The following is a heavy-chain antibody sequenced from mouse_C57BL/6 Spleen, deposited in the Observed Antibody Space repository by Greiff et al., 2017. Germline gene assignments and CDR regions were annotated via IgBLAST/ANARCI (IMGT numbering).Heavy chain of an antibody. D-gene: IGHD3-2*02. CDR1: GYTFTSYW. CDR2: INPSNGGT. CDR3: ARLELRLLYAMDY. V-gene: IGHV1-53*01. J-gene: IGHJ4*01. Sequence: QVQLQQPGTELVKPGASVTLSCKASGYTFTSYWMHWVKQRPGQGLEWIGNINPSNGGTNYNEKFKSKATLTVDKSSSTAYMQLSSLTSEDSAVYYCARLELRLLYAMDYWGQGTSVTVSS.